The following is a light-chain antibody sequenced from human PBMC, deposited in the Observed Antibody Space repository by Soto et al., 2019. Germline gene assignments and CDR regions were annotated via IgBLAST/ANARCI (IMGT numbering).Light chain of an antibody. CDR1: SSDVGGYNY. V-gene: IGLV2-8*01. J-gene: IGLJ1*01. CDR3: SSYTSSSTLGNG. CDR2: EIN. Sequence: QSVLTQPPSASGSPGQSVAISCTGTSSDVGGYNYVSWYQQHPGKAPKLMIYEINKRPSGVPDRFSGSKSGNTASLPVSGLQADDESDYYFSSYTSSSTLGNGFGTGTKGHRP.